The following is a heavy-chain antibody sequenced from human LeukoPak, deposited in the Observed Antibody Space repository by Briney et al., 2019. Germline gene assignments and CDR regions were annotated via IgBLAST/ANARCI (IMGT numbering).Heavy chain of an antibody. V-gene: IGHV3-23*01. J-gene: IGHJ4*02. CDR3: ARRAGAYSHPYDY. CDR2: ISGSGDST. CDR1: GFTFSSYV. Sequence: GGSLRLSCAASGFTFSSYVMSWVRQAPGKGLEWVSGISGSGDSTYYSDSVKGRFTISRDNSKNTLYLQMNSLRAEDTAVYYCARRAGAYSHPYDYWGQGTLVTVSS. D-gene: IGHD4/OR15-4a*01.